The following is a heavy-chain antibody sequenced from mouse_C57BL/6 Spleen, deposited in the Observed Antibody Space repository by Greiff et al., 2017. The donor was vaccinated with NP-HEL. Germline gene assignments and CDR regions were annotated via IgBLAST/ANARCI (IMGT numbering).Heavy chain of an antibody. Sequence: QVQLQQPGAELVMPGASVKLSCKASGYTFTSYWMHWVKQRPGQGLEWIGEIDPSDSYTNYNQKFKGKSTLTVDKSSSTAYMQPSSLTSEDSAVYYCARSGDGLDDAMDYWGQGTSVTVSS. CDR3: ARSGDGLDDAMDY. CDR1: GYTFTSYW. CDR2: IDPSDSYT. J-gene: IGHJ4*01. D-gene: IGHD2-3*01. V-gene: IGHV1-69*01.